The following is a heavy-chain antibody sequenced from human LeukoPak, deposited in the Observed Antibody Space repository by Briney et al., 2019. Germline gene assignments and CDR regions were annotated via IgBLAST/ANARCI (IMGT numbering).Heavy chain of an antibody. CDR3: ARDTGRREMATILVY. J-gene: IGHJ4*02. D-gene: IGHD5-24*01. V-gene: IGHV4-39*07. CDR2: IYYSGST. Sequence: SETLSLTCTVSGGSISSSSYYWGWIRQPPGKGLEWIGSIYYSGSTYYNPSLKSRVTISVDTSKNQFSLKLSSVTAADTAVYYCARDTGRREMATILVYWGQGTLVTVSS. CDR1: GGSISSSSYY.